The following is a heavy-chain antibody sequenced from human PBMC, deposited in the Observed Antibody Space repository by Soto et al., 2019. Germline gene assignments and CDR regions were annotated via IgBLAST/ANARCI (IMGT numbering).Heavy chain of an antibody. CDR1: GGSFSGYY. CDR3: ARGAPVYYGSSGYQYGASSFDY. Sequence: QVQLQQWGAGLLKPSETLSLTCAVYGGSFSGYYWSWIRQPPGKGLRWIGEINHSGSTNYNRSLKSRVTISVDTSKNQFFLRLSSVRAADTAVYYCARGAPVYYGSSGYQYGASSFDYWGQGTLVTVSS. J-gene: IGHJ4*02. D-gene: IGHD3-22*01. V-gene: IGHV4-34*01. CDR2: INHSGST.